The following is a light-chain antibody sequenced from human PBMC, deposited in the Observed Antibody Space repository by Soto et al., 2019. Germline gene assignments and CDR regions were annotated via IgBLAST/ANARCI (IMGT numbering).Light chain of an antibody. J-gene: IGKJ4*01. V-gene: IGKV1-5*03. CDR1: QSISNS. CDR2: KAS. CDR3: RQYVSYPVT. Sequence: DLQMTQSPSTLSASVGDRVTITCRASQSISNSLAWYQQKPGKAPNLLIYKASSLESGVPSRFSGSGSGTEFTLTISSLQPDDFATYYCRQYVSYPVTFGGGNKVEMK.